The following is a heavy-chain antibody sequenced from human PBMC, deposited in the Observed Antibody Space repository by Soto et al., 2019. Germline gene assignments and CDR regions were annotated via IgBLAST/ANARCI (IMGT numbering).Heavy chain of an antibody. V-gene: IGHV1-2*02. CDR2: INPNSGGT. D-gene: IGHD6-6*01. J-gene: IGHJ5*02. CDR3: ARGNGAARGPRWFDP. CDR1: GYTVTGYY. Sequence: ASVKVSCKASGYTVTGYYMHWVRQAPGQGLEWMGWINPNSGGTNYAQEFQGRVTMTRDTSISTAYMELSRLRSDDTDVYYCARGNGAARGPRWFDPWGKGTLVTVSS.